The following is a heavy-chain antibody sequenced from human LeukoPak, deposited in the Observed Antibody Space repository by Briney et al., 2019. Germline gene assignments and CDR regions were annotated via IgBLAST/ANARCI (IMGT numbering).Heavy chain of an antibody. J-gene: IGHJ4*02. CDR3: ARSQVVAED. Sequence: WGSLRLTCAASGFTFSNYCLRWVRQAPGKGLVWVARINSEGSSTNYADYVKGRFTIDTDNAKNTLYLLMNSLRSEDTAVCYSARSQVVAEDWGRGTLVTVSS. D-gene: IGHD2-15*01. CDR1: GFTFSNYC. CDR2: INSEGSST. V-gene: IGHV3-74*01.